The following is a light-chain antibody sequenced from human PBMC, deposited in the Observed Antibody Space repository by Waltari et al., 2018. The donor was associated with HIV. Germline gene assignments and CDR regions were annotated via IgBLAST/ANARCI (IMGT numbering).Light chain of an antibody. V-gene: IGLV7-43*01. CDR3: LLYVGGSYL. Sequence: QTVVTQESSLTVSPGGTVTLTCGLTFGKVSTYCYPNWLQQKPGLPPTAFIYGGGTKHRWTPARYSGSIVGDKATLTLTAVQAEDEAIYFCLLYVGGSYLFGGGTLVTVL. CDR2: GGG. J-gene: IGLJ2*01. CDR1: FGKVSTYCY.